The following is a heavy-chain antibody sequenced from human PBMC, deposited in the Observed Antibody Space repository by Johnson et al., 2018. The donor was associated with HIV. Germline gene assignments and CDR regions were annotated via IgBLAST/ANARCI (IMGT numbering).Heavy chain of an antibody. V-gene: IGHV3-66*01. Sequence: VQLVESGGGLVQPGGSLRLSCAASGFSVRSSYMSWVRQAPGQGLEWVSLIYSGDNTKYADFVKGRFSISRDTSKNTVYLQMNSLKTEDTAVYYCTTASGYYPFFDAFDIWGQGTMVMVSS. CDR1: GFSVRSSY. J-gene: IGHJ3*02. CDR2: IYSGDNT. CDR3: TTASGYYPFFDAFDI. D-gene: IGHD3-22*01.